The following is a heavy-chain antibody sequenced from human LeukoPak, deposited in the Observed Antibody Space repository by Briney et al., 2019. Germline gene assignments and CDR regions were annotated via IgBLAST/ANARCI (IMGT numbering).Heavy chain of an antibody. V-gene: IGHV1-2*02. CDR3: ARNDFWSGYYPADY. D-gene: IGHD3-3*01. CDR2: INPNSGGT. Sequence: GASVTVSCKASGYTFTGYYMHWVRQAPGQGLEWMGWINPNSGGTNYAQKFQGRVTMTRDTSISTAYMELSRLRSDDTAVYYCARNDFWSGYYPADYWGQGTLVTVSS. J-gene: IGHJ4*02. CDR1: GYTFTGYY.